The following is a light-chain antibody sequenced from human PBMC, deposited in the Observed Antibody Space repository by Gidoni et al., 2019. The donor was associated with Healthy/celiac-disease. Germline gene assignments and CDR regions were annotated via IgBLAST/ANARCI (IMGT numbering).Light chain of an antibody. V-gene: IGLV3-19*01. CDR2: GKN. CDR1: SLRSYY. J-gene: IGLJ3*02. Sequence: SSELTKDPAVAVALGQTVRITCQGDSLRSYYASWYQQKPGKAPVFVIYGKNNRPSGIPDRFSGSSSGNTASLTITGSQAEDESDYYCNSRDSRGNHRVFGGGTKLTVL. CDR3: NSRDSRGNHRV.